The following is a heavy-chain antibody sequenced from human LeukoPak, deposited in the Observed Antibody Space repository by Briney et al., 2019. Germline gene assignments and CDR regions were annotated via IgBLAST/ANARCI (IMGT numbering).Heavy chain of an antibody. V-gene: IGHV3-21*01. D-gene: IGHD3-22*01. CDR2: ISSSSSYI. CDR3: ARNRDSSGYYLGPFDY. CDR1: GFTFSSYS. J-gene: IGHJ4*02. Sequence: GGSLRLSCAASGFTFSSYSMNWVCQAPGKGLEWVSSISSSSSYIYYADSVKGRFTISRDNAKNSLYLQMNSLRAEDTAVYYCARNRDSSGYYLGPFDYWGQGTLVTVSS.